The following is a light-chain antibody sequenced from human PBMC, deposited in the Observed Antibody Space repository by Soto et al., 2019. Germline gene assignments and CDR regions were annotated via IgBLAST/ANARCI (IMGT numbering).Light chain of an antibody. CDR3: QDYSDWPTWT. Sequence: EIVLTQSPGTLSLSPGERATLSCRASQTIGSYLAWYQQKPGRAPRLLIYDVSNRATGIPARFSGSGSGTDFTLTISSLEPEDFAVYYCQDYSDWPTWTFGQGTKVDI. J-gene: IGKJ1*01. CDR1: QTIGSY. V-gene: IGKV3-11*01. CDR2: DVS.